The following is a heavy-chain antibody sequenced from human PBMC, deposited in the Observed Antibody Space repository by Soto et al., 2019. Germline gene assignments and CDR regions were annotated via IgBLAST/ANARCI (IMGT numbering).Heavy chain of an antibody. CDR2: ISSSSSTI. Sequence: EVQLVESGGGLVQPGGSLRLSCAASGFTFSSYSMNWVRQAPGKGLEWVSYISSSSSTISYADSVKGRFTISRDNAKNSLDLQMKRVRAEDTAVYDCARGRDFWGGLYYYYMDVWGKVTTVTVAS. D-gene: IGHD3-3*01. J-gene: IGHJ6*03. V-gene: IGHV3-48*01. CDR1: GFTFSSYS. CDR3: ARGRDFWGGLYYYYMDV.